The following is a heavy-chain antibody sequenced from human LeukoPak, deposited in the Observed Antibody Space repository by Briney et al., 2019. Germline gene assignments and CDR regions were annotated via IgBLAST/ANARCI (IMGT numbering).Heavy chain of an antibody. CDR3: ARAVYYYYMDV. Sequence: SETLSLTCAVYGGSFSGYYWSWIRQPPGKGLEWIGEINHSGSTNYNPSLKSRVTISVDTSKNQFSLKLSSVTAADTAVYYCARAVYYYYMDVWGKGTTVTVSS. V-gene: IGHV4-34*01. CDR1: GGSFSGYY. J-gene: IGHJ6*03. CDR2: INHSGST.